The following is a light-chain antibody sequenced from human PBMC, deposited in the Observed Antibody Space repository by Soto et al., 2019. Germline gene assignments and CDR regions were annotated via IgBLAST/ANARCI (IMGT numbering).Light chain of an antibody. Sequence: QSALTQPASVSGSPGQSITISCTGTSSDVGGYNYVSWYQQHSGKAPKLMIYDVSNRPSGVSNRFSGSKSGNTASLTISGLQAEDEADYYCSSYISSSPYVVFGGGTQLTVL. CDR2: DVS. CDR3: SSYISSSPYVV. J-gene: IGLJ2*01. CDR1: SSDVGGYNY. V-gene: IGLV2-14*01.